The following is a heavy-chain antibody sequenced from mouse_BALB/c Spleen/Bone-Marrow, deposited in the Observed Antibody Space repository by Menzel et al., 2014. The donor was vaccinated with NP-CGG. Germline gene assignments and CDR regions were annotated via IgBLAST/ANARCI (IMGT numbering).Heavy chain of an antibody. Sequence: EVQLQQSGAEFVKPGASVKLSCTASGFNIKDTYMHWVKRRPEQGLEWIGRIDPANDNTKYDPKFQGKATITADTSSNTAYLQLSSLTSEDTAVYYCARADGYYAWFAYWAKGLWSLSLQ. V-gene: IGHV14-3*02. CDR1: GFNIKDTY. D-gene: IGHD2-3*01. CDR2: IDPANDNT. CDR3: ARADGYYAWFAY. J-gene: IGHJ3*01.